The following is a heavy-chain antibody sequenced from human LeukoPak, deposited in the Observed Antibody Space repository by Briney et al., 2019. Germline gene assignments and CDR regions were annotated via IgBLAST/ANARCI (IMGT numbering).Heavy chain of an antibody. CDR2: INHSGST. Sequence: SETLSLTCAVYGGSFSGYYWSWIRQPPGKGLEWIGEINHSGSTNYNPSLKSRVTMSVDTSKNQFSLKLSSVTAADTAGYYCGSGCYQNSFAYGGRGTWSPSPQ. CDR1: GGSFSGYY. D-gene: IGHD2-2*01. V-gene: IGHV4-34*01. J-gene: IGHJ4*02. CDR3: GSGCYQNSFAY.